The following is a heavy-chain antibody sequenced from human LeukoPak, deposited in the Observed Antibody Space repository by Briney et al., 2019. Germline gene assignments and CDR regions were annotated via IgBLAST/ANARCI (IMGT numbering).Heavy chain of an antibody. D-gene: IGHD4-11*01. CDR3: AREWDYRNYDYFDY. CDR1: GFTFSIYS. CDR2: MSSRSYI. Sequence: PGVSERLSCAASGFTFSIYSMNGVRQAPGKGLEWVSSMSSRSYIYYADSVKGRFTISRDNAKNTLYLQMNSLRAEDTAVYYCAREWDYRNYDYFDYWGQGTLVTVSS. V-gene: IGHV3-21*01. J-gene: IGHJ4*02.